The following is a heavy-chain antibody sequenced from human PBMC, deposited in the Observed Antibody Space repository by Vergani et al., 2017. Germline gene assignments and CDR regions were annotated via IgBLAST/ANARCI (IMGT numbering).Heavy chain of an antibody. D-gene: IGHD4-23*01. J-gene: IGHJ4*02. Sequence: QVQLVESGGGVVQPGRSLRLSCAASGFTFSSYGMHWVRQAPGKGLEWVAVIWYDGSNKYYADSVKDRFTISRDNSKNTLYLQMNSLRAEDTAVYYCARDPATVVPEPFFDYWGQGTLVTVSS. CDR1: GFTFSSYG. CDR2: IWYDGSNK. V-gene: IGHV3-33*01. CDR3: ARDPATVVPEPFFDY.